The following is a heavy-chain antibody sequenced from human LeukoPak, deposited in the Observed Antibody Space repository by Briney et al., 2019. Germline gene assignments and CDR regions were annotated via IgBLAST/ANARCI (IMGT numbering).Heavy chain of an antibody. CDR1: GFTFSSYA. Sequence: PGGSLRLSCAASGFTFSSYAMSWVRQAPGKGLEWVSAISGSGGSTYYADSVKGRFTISRDNSKNTLYLQMNSLRAEDTAVYYCASTVGLTGVFDYWGQGTLVTVSS. V-gene: IGHV3-23*01. CDR3: ASTVGLTGVFDY. CDR2: ISGSGGST. D-gene: IGHD1-20*01. J-gene: IGHJ4*02.